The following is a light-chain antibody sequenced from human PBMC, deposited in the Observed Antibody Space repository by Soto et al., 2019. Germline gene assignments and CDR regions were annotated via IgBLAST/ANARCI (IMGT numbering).Light chain of an antibody. V-gene: IGKV3-11*01. Sequence: EIVLTQSPATLSLSPGERATLSCRASQSVSSFLAWYQQKPGQAPRPLISDASKRATGIPARFSGSGSGTDFTLTISSLEPEDFAVYYCQQRSNWPPEITFGQGTRLEIK. CDR3: QQRSNWPPEIT. J-gene: IGKJ5*01. CDR1: QSVSSF. CDR2: DAS.